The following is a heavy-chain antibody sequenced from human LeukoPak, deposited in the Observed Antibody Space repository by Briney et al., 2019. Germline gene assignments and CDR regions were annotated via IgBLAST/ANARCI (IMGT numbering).Heavy chain of an antibody. D-gene: IGHD1-26*01. CDR1: GYTFTCYY. V-gene: IGHV1-2*02. CDR3: ARRGSPVGATYYFDY. J-gene: IGHJ4*02. CDR2: INPNSGGT. Sequence: GASVKVSCKASGYTFTCYYMHWVRQAPGQGLEWMGWINPNSGGTNYAQKFQGRVTMTRDTSISTAYMELSRLRSDDTAVYYCARRGSPVGATYYFDYWGQGTLVTVSS.